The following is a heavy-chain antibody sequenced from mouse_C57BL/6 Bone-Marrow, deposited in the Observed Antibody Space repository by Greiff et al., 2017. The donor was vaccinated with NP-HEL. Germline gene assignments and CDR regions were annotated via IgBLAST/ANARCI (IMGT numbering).Heavy chain of an antibody. V-gene: IGHV1-81*01. D-gene: IGHD3-2*02. CDR1: GYTFTSYG. J-gene: IGHJ3*01. CDR3: ASSRQLRLGFAY. CDR2: IYPRSGNT. Sequence: VQLQQSGAELARPGASVKLSCKASGYTFTSYGISWVKQRTGQGLEWIGEIYPRSGNTYYNEKFKGKATLTADKSSSTAYMELRSLTSEDSAVYFCASSRQLRLGFAYWGQGTLVTVSA.